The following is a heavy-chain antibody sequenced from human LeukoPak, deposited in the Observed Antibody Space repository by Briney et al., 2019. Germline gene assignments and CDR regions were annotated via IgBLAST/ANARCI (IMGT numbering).Heavy chain of an antibody. V-gene: IGHV3-48*03. CDR3: ARYCSSRYYYYYMDV. CDR2: ISGSGSTI. D-gene: IGHD2-2*01. J-gene: IGHJ6*03. CDR1: GFTFSSYE. Sequence: GGSLRLSCAASGFTFSSYEMNWVRQAPGKGLEWVSYISGSGSTIYYADSVKGRFTISRDNAKNSLYLQMNSLRAEDTAVYYCARYCSSRYYYYYMDVWGKGTTVTVSS.